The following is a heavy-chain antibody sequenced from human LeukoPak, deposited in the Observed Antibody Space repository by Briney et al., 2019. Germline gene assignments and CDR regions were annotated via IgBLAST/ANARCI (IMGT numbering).Heavy chain of an antibody. Sequence: SETLSLTCAVYGGSFSGYYWSWIRQPPGKGLEWIGEINHSGSTNYNPSLKSRVTISVDTSKNQFSLMLSSVTAADTAVYYCARGQYCSGGSCYFLVDYWGQGTLVTVSS. CDR1: GGSFSGYY. D-gene: IGHD2-15*01. J-gene: IGHJ4*02. CDR2: INHSGST. V-gene: IGHV4-34*01. CDR3: ARGQYCSGGSCYFLVDY.